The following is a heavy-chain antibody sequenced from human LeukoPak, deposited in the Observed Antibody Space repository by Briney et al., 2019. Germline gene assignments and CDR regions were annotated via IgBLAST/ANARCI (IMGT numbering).Heavy chain of an antibody. Sequence: AAVKVSCKASGYTFTGYYMHWVRQAPGQGLEWMGWINPNSGGTNYAQKFQGRVTMTRDTSISTAYMELSRLRSDDTAVYYCARDGYSGSYRYLYYFDYWGQGTLVTVSS. CDR3: ARDGYSGSYRYLYYFDY. CDR2: INPNSGGT. CDR1: GYTFTGYY. D-gene: IGHD1-26*01. J-gene: IGHJ4*02. V-gene: IGHV1-2*02.